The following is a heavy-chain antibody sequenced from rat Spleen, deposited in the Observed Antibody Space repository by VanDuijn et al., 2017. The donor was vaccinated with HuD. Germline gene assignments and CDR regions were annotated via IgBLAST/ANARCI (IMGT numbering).Heavy chain of an antibody. J-gene: IGHJ2*01. CDR1: GFTFSDYY. Sequence: EVQLVESGGGLVQPGRSLKLSCAASGFTFSDYYMAWVRQAPKKGLEWVASISYEGSSTYYGDSVKGRFTISRDNAKSTLYLQMNSLRSEDTATYYCARMNFDYWGQGVMVTVSS. CDR2: ISYEGSST. V-gene: IGHV5-22*01. CDR3: ARMNFDY.